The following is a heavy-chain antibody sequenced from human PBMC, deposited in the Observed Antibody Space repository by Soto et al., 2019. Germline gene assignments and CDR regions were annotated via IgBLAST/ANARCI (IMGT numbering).Heavy chain of an antibody. V-gene: IGHV4-4*02. CDR3: ARDRRRSNMGFDP. Sequence: QVQLQESGPGLVKPWETLSLTCAVSGDSISSSTWWSWVRQSPGKGLQWIGDIYHSGSTNYNLSLRSRVTIAVQKSKNQFSLKLTSVTAADTAISYCARDRRRSNMGFDPWGQGTLVTVSS. CDR2: IYHSGST. D-gene: IGHD3-10*01. CDR1: GDSISSSTW. J-gene: IGHJ5*02.